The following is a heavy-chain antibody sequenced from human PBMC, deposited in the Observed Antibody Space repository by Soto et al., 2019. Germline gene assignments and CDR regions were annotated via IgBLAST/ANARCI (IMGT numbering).Heavy chain of an antibody. CDR2: ISAYNGDT. CDR3: ARSGAYCTSITCLFDSF. V-gene: IGHV1-18*01. CDR1: GYAFTSYG. J-gene: IGHJ4*02. Sequence: QAQLVQSGGEVKKPGASVKVSCRASGYAFTSYGYAWVRQAPGQGLEWMGWISAYNGDTNYAQKFKDRATMTTDTSTTTVHMELRNLGSDDTAVYYCARSGAYCTSITCLFDSFWGLGTLVTVSS. D-gene: IGHD2-8*01.